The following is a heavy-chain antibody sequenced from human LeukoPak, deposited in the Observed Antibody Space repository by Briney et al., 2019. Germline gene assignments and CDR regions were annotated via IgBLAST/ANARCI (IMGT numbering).Heavy chain of an antibody. CDR2: INPNSGGT. CDR3: ARPVTTVVTEDAFDI. CDR1: GYTFTGYY. Sequence: ASVKVSCKASGYTFTGYYMHWVRQAPGQGLEWMGWINPNSGGTNYAQKFQGRVTMTRDTSISTAYMALSRLRSDDTAVYYCARPVTTVVTEDAFDIWGQGTMVTVSS. V-gene: IGHV1-2*02. D-gene: IGHD4-23*01. J-gene: IGHJ3*02.